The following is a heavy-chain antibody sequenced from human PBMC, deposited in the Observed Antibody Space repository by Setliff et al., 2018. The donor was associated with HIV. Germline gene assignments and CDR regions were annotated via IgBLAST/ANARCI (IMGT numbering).Heavy chain of an antibody. CDR3: ARDPKRYYDILTGYPSYYGMDV. J-gene: IGHJ6*02. D-gene: IGHD3-9*01. Sequence: ASVKVSCKASGYTFTSYGISWVRQAPGQGLEWMGWINAYNGNTNYAQKLQGRVTMTTDTSTSTAYMELRSLRSDDTAVYYCARDPKRYYDILTGYPSYYGMDVWGQGTTVTVSS. CDR2: INAYNGNT. V-gene: IGHV1-18*01. CDR1: GYTFTSYG.